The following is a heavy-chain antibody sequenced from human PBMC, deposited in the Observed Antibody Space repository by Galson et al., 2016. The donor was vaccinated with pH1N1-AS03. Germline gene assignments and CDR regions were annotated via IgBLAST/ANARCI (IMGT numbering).Heavy chain of an antibody. CDR2: IDWNSGTR. V-gene: IGHV3-9*01. Sequence: SLRLSCAASGFTFSNSWMSWVRQAPGKGLEWVAGIDWNSGTRGYSGSVKGRFAISRDNSQNSLYLQMNSLRIEDTAFYYCAKERNRIIDSWGQGTLVTVSS. CDR1: GFTFSNSW. CDR3: AKERNRIIDS. D-gene: IGHD2-15*01. J-gene: IGHJ4*02.